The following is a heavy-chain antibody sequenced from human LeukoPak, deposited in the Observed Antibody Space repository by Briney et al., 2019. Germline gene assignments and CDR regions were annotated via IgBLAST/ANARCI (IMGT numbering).Heavy chain of an antibody. Sequence: SETLSLTCTVSGGSISTYYWSWIRQPAGKGLEWIGRIYTSGNTNFNPSLKSRVTMSVDTSRNQFSLKLISVTAADTAVYYCARDGPAASDYWGQGTLVTVSS. D-gene: IGHD2-2*01. J-gene: IGHJ4*02. CDR2: IYTSGNT. V-gene: IGHV4-4*07. CDR1: GGSISTYY. CDR3: ARDGPAASDY.